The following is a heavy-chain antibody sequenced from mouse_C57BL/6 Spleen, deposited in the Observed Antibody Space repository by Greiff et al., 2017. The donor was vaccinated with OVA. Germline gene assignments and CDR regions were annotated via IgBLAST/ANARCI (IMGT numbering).Heavy chain of an antibody. Sequence: QVQLQQSGAELVKPGASVKISCKASGYAFSSYWMNWVKQRPGKGLEWIGQIYPGDGDTNYNGKFKGKATLTADKSSSTAYMQLSSLTSEDSAVYFCARAVYDGYFYYAMDYWGQGTSVTVSS. J-gene: IGHJ4*01. CDR3: ARAVYDGYFYYAMDY. CDR2: IYPGDGDT. V-gene: IGHV1-80*01. CDR1: GYAFSSYW. D-gene: IGHD2-3*01.